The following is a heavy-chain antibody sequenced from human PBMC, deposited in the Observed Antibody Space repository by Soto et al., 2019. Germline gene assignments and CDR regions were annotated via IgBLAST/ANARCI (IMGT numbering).Heavy chain of an antibody. CDR2: IYYSGST. CDR3: ARFRIAAAGTPYYYGMDV. D-gene: IGHD6-13*01. V-gene: IGHV4-59*01. CDR1: GGSISSYY. J-gene: IGHJ6*02. Sequence: LSLTCTVSGGSISSYYWSWIRQPPGKGLEWIGYIYYSGSTNYNPSLKSRVTISVDTSKNQFSLKLSSVTAADTAVYYCARFRIAAAGTPYYYGMDVWGQGTTVTVSS.